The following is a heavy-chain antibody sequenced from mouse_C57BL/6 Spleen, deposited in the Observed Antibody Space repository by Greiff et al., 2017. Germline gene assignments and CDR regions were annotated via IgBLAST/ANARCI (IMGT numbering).Heavy chain of an antibody. CDR3: TRGITTVVATGGAY. CDR2: IDPETGGT. J-gene: IGHJ3*01. Sequence: QVQLQQSGAELVRPGASVTLSCKASGYTFTDYEMHWVKQTPVHGLEWIGAIDPETGGTAYNQKFKGKAILTADKSSSTAYMELRSLTSEDSAVYYCTRGITTVVATGGAYWGQGTLVTVSA. CDR1: GYTFTDYE. V-gene: IGHV1-15*01. D-gene: IGHD1-1*01.